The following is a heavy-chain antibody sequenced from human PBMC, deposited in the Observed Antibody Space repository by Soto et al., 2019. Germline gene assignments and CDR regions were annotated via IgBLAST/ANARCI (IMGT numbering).Heavy chain of an antibody. CDR1: GGSVSSGSYY. CDR3: ARQEVDYVWGSYREYYFDY. D-gene: IGHD3-16*02. CDR2: IYYSGST. J-gene: IGHJ4*02. Sequence: QVQLQESGPGLVKPSETLSLTCTVSGGSVSSGSYYWSWIRQPPGKGLEWIGYIYYSGSTNYNPSLKSRVNISVDTSKNQFSMKLSSVTAADTAVYYCARQEVDYVWGSYREYYFDYWGQGTLVTVSS. V-gene: IGHV4-61*01.